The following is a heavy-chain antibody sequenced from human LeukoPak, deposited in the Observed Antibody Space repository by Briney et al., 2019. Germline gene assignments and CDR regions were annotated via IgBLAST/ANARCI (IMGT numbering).Heavy chain of an antibody. D-gene: IGHD3-3*01. J-gene: IGHJ4*02. CDR2: IYYSGST. V-gene: IGHV4-39*01. CDR1: GGSLSSSSYY. Sequence: SETLSLTCTVSGGSLSSSSYYWGWIRQPPGKGLEWIGSIYYSGSTYYNPSLKSRVTISVDTSKNQFSLKLSSVTAAATAVYYCARLTFWSGYYYFDYWGQGTLVTVSS. CDR3: ARLTFWSGYYYFDY.